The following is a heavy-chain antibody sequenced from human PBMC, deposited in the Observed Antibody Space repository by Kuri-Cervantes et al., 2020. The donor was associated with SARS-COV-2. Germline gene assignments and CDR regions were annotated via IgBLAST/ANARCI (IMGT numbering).Heavy chain of an antibody. D-gene: IGHD1-26*01. V-gene: IGHV4-61*02. Sequence: SQTLSLTCAVSGGSSSSGSYYWSWIRQPAGKGLEWIGRIYTSGSINYNPSLKSRVTISVDTSKNQFSLKLSSVTAADTAVYYCARGGDWFDPWGQGTLVTVSS. CDR2: IYTSGSI. CDR1: GGSSSSGSYY. CDR3: ARGGDWFDP. J-gene: IGHJ5*02.